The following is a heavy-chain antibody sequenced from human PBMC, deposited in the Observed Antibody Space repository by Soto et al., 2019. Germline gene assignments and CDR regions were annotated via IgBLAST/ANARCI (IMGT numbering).Heavy chain of an antibody. CDR1: GGSISSSSYY. CDR3: SRRWVGVFDI. Sequence: PSETLFLTCTVSGGSISSSSYYWGWIRQPPGKGLEWIGSIYYSGSTYYNPSLKSRVTISVDTSKNQFSLKLSSVTAADTAVYYCSRRWVGVFDIWGQGTMVTVSS. V-gene: IGHV4-39*07. D-gene: IGHD3-10*01. J-gene: IGHJ3*02. CDR2: IYYSGST.